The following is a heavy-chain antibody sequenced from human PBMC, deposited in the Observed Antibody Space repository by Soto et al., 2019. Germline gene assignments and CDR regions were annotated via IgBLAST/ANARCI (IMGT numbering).Heavy chain of an antibody. Sequence: EVQLLESGGGLVQPGGSLRPSCVASGFTFSSYAMHWVRQAPGKGLEWVSGVSYSGGGTYHADSVKGRLTISRHNSKNTLYLQMGILRAEDTAVYYCVKDKGSTVSPSDYYYNGMDVWGQGTTVTVS. CDR2: VSYSGGGT. J-gene: IGHJ6*02. D-gene: IGHD4-17*01. CDR3: VKDKGSTVSPSDYYYNGMDV. V-gene: IGHV3-23*01. CDR1: GFTFSSYA.